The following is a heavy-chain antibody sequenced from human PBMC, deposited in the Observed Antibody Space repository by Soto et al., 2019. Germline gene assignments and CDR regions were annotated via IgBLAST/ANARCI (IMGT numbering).Heavy chain of an antibody. Sequence: QVQLVQSGPEVKKPGASVKVSCKASGYTFNGYYIHWVRLAPGQGLEWMGWINPYSGATNYAQKCQDWVTMTGDPSVSTAYLELTTLVSDDTAVYYCARARPNVAPNWFDPWGQGTLVIVSS. CDR2: INPYSGAT. D-gene: IGHD5-12*01. CDR3: ARARPNVAPNWFDP. CDR1: GYTFNGYY. J-gene: IGHJ5*02. V-gene: IGHV1-2*04.